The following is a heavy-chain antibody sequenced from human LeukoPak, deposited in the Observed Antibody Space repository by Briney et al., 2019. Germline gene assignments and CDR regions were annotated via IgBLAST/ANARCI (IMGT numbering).Heavy chain of an antibody. CDR3: ARDNRNYYDSSGYYINWFDP. V-gene: IGHV1-46*01. CDR1: GYTFTSYY. Sequence: ASVKVSCKASGYTFTSYYMHWVRQAPGQGLEWMGIINPSGGSTSYAQKFQGRVTMTRDTSTSTVYMELSSLRSEDTAVYYCARDNRNYYDSSGYYINWFDPWGQGTLVTVSS. CDR2: INPSGGST. D-gene: IGHD3-22*01. J-gene: IGHJ5*02.